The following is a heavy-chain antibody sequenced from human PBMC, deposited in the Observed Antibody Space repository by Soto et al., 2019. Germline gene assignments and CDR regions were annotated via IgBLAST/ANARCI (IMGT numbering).Heavy chain of an antibody. V-gene: IGHV3-23*01. CDR2: MSGSGGGS. CDR1: GFTFNKYA. Sequence: GGSLRLSCAASGFTFNKYAMTWVRQAPGKGLEWVSAMSGSGGGSYYADSVKGRFTISRDNSKNTLYLQMDSLRAEDTALYFCAKLPSIAARGVFDSWGQGTLVTVSS. CDR3: AKLPSIAARGVFDS. J-gene: IGHJ4*02. D-gene: IGHD6-6*01.